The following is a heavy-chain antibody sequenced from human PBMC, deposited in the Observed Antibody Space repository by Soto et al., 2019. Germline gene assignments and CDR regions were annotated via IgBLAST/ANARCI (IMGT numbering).Heavy chain of an antibody. CDR2: INPNSGGT. Sequence: QVQLVQSGAEVKKPGASVKVSCKASGYTFTGYYMHWVRQAPGQGLEWMGWINPNSGGTNYAQKFQGWVTMTRDKAISTAYMELSRLRSDDTAVYYCAREIGVAATPHYYYYGMDVWGQGTTVTVSS. V-gene: IGHV1-2*04. D-gene: IGHD2-15*01. CDR3: AREIGVAATPHYYYYGMDV. CDR1: GYTFTGYY. J-gene: IGHJ6*02.